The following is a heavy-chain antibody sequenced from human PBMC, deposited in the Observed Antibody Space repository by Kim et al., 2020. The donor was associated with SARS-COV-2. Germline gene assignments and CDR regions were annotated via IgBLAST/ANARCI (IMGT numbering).Heavy chain of an antibody. CDR3: ARDRITIFGGHFDY. CDR2: ISSSSSYI. J-gene: IGHJ4*02. V-gene: IGHV3-21*01. D-gene: IGHD3-3*01. Sequence: GGSLRLSCAASGFTFSSYSMNWVRQAPGKGLEWVSSISSSSSYIYYADSVKGRFSISRDNAKNSLYLQMNSLRAEDTAVYYCARDRITIFGGHFDYWGQGTLVTVSS. CDR1: GFTFSSYS.